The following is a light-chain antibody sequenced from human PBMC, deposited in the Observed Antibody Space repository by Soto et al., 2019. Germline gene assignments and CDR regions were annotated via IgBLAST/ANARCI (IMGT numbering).Light chain of an antibody. CDR3: QSFDSSLTGLI. CDR1: NSNIGAGSG. J-gene: IGLJ2*01. Sequence: QSVLTQPPSVSGAPGQRVTISCTGNNSNIGAGSGVNWYQQFPNRAPKLLIYANTHRPSGVPDRFSGSTSATSASLAITGXXXQDEADYYCQSFDSSLTGLIFGGGTKLTVL. CDR2: ANT. V-gene: IGLV1-40*01.